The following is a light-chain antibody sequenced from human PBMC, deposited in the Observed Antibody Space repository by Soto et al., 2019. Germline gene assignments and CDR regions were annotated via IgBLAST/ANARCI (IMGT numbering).Light chain of an antibody. CDR3: QQYNDWPIT. V-gene: IGKV3-15*01. CDR1: QSVSSL. J-gene: IGKJ5*01. Sequence: EIVLTQSPATLSAYPGERANLSCRASQSVSSLLAWYQQKPGQAPRLLIYRASTRATGVSGRFSGSGSGTEFTLTITSLQSEDFVVYYCQQYNDWPITFGQGTRLEIK. CDR2: RAS.